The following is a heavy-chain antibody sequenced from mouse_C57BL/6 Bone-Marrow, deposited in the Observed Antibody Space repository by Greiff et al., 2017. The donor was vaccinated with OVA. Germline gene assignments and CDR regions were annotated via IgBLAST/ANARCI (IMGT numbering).Heavy chain of an antibody. J-gene: IGHJ4*01. D-gene: IGHD1-1*01. Sequence: QVQLQQSGPGLVQPSQSLSITCTVSGFSLTSYGVHWVRQSPGKGLEWLGVIWSGGSTDYNAAFISRLSISKDNSKSQVFFKMNSLQADDTAIYYCARDPSNYYGSRYYYAMDYWGQGTSVTVSS. CDR3: ARDPSNYYGSRYYYAMDY. CDR1: GFSLTSYG. V-gene: IGHV2-2*01. CDR2: IWSGGST.